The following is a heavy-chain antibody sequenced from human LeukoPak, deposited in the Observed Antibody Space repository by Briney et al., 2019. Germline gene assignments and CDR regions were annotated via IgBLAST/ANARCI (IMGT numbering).Heavy chain of an antibody. Sequence: PGRSLRLSCAASGFTFSSYAMHWVRQAPGKGLEWVAVISYDGSNKYYADSVKGRFTISRDNSKNTLYLQMNSLRAEDTAVYYCARDTRVDYYYGMDVWGQGTTVTVSS. D-gene: IGHD3-3*01. V-gene: IGHV3-30-3*01. CDR2: ISYDGSNK. CDR1: GFTFSSYA. CDR3: ARDTRVDYYYGMDV. J-gene: IGHJ6*02.